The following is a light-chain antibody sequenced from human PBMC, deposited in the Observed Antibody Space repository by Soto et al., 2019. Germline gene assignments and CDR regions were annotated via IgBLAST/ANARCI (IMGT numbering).Light chain of an antibody. Sequence: QSALTQPRPVSGSPGQSVTISCTGTSSDVGGYNYVSWYQQHPGKAPKLMIYDVSQRPSGVPDRFSGSKSGNTASLTISGLQAEDEADYYCCSYAGSHFLFGGGTKLTVL. CDR3: CSYAGSHFL. CDR2: DVS. J-gene: IGLJ2*01. CDR1: SSDVGGYNY. V-gene: IGLV2-11*01.